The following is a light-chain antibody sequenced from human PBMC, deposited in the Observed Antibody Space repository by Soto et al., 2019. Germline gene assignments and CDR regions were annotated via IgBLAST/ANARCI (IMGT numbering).Light chain of an antibody. CDR1: SSDVGAYNY. CDR3: VSYTINKNLI. J-gene: IGLJ2*01. Sequence: QSVLTQPPSASGSPGQSVTISCTGTSSDVGAYNYVSWYQRHPGKAPKLLIYEVSKWPSGVPDRFSGSKSGNTASLTVSGLQADDEADYYCVSYTINKNLIFGGGTKLTVL. V-gene: IGLV2-8*01. CDR2: EVS.